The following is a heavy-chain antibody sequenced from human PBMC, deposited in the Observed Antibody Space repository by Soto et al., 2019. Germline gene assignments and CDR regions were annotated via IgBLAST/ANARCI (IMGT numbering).Heavy chain of an antibody. J-gene: IGHJ6*02. CDR1: GDSISNYY. CDR3: ARSMDTGYYYYGMDV. V-gene: IGHV4-59*01. Sequence: QVQLQESGPGLVKPSETLSLTCTVSGDSISNYYWSWIRQPPGKGLEWIAYIYYSGSTNYNPSLKSRITISVDTSKTQFSLKLNSVTAADTAVYYCARSMDTGYYYYGMDVWGQGTPVTVSS. CDR2: IYYSGST.